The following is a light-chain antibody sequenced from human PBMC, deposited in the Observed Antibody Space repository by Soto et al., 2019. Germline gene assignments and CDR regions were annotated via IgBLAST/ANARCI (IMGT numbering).Light chain of an antibody. V-gene: IGKV4-1*01. CDR1: DGVLYGSNNRNY. CDR2: WAS. CDR3: QQYFNRPYT. Sequence: DIVITPSPDSLPVSLGEPAPINCKSNDGVLYGSNNRNYLAWYQQKPGQPPKLLIHWASTRESGVPDRFSGGGSGTEFTLTISSLQAEDVAVYYCQQYFNRPYTFGQGTKVDIK. J-gene: IGKJ2*01.